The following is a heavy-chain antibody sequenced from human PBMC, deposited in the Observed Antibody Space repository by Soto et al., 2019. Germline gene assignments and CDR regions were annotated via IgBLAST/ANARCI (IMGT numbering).Heavy chain of an antibody. CDR2: ISSAGTNK. V-gene: IGHV3-30-3*01. D-gene: IGHD3-16*01. CDR3: VRSNSEAGWGQFDY. J-gene: IGHJ4*02. Sequence: QVQLVGSGGGVVQPGTSLRLSCAASGFTFSIYAMHWVRQAPEKGLEWVAVISSAGTNKNHADSVRGRFSISRDNSNNRLHLPMDNIRVDDTAVYYCVRSNSEAGWGQFDYWGQGTLVTVSS. CDR1: GFTFSIYA.